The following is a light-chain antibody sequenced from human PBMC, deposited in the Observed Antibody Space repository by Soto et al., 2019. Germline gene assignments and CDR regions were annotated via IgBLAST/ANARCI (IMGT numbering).Light chain of an antibody. V-gene: IGKV3-11*01. Sequence: EIVLTQSPATLSLSPGERATLSCRASQSINIHLIWYQQKPGQAPRLLIYDSFNRATGIPARFSGSGSGTDFTLTISSLEPEDFAVYYCQQRSSWPYTFGQGTKLEI. CDR1: QSINIH. J-gene: IGKJ2*01. CDR3: QQRSSWPYT. CDR2: DSF.